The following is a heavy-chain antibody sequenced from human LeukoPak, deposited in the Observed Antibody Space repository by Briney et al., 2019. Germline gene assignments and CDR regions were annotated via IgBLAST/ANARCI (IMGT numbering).Heavy chain of an antibody. Sequence: ASVKVSCKASGYTFTSYAMNWVRQTPGQGLEWMGWINTNTGNPTYAQGFTGRFVFSLDTSVSTAYLQISSLKAEDTAVYYCARVVGCGGDCYSGISDYWGQGTLVTVSS. D-gene: IGHD2-21*02. V-gene: IGHV7-4-1*02. CDR3: ARVVGCGGDCYSGISDY. CDR2: INTNTGNP. CDR1: GYTFTSYA. J-gene: IGHJ4*02.